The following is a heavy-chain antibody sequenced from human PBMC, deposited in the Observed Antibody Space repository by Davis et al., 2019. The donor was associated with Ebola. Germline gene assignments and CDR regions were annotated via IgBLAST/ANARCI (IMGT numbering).Heavy chain of an antibody. V-gene: IGHV1-69*04. D-gene: IGHD6-6*01. Sequence: AASVKVSCKASGGTFSSYAISWVRQAPGQGLEWMGRIIPILGIANYAQKLQGRVTMTTDTSTSTAYMELRSLRSDDTAVYYCARPNEYSSSSYGMDVWGQGTTVTVSS. CDR2: IIPILGIA. CDR1: GGTFSSYA. J-gene: IGHJ6*02. CDR3: ARPNEYSSSSYGMDV.